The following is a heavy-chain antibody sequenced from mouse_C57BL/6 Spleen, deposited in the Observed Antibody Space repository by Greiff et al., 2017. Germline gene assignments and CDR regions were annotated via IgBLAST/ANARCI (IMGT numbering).Heavy chain of an antibody. CDR1: GYTFTDYY. CDR2: INPNNGGT. Sequence: EVQLQQSGPELVKPGASVKISCKASGYTFTDYYMNWVKQSHGKSLEWIGDINPNNGGTSYNQKFKGKATLTVDKSSSTAYMELRSLTSEDSAVYSCERSGDGYYAWFAYWGQGTLVTVSA. V-gene: IGHV1-26*01. J-gene: IGHJ3*01. D-gene: IGHD2-3*01. CDR3: ERSGDGYYAWFAY.